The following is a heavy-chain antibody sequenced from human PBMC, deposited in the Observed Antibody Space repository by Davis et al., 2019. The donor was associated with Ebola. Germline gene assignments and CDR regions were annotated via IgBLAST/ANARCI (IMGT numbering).Heavy chain of an antibody. D-gene: IGHD3-16*01. CDR3: ARDKDATSSAYDY. V-gene: IGHV3-48*03. Sequence: PGGSLRLSCAASGFTFSSYEMSWVRQAPGKGLEWVSYISNSGSTKYYADSVKGRFTISRDDAKNSLYLQMNNLRAEDTAIYYCARDKDATSSAYDYWGQGTLVTVSS. J-gene: IGHJ4*02. CDR1: GFTFSSYE. CDR2: ISNSGSTK.